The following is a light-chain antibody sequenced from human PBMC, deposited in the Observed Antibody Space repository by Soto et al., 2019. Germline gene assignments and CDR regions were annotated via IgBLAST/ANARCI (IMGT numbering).Light chain of an antibody. CDR2: GAS. CDR3: EQYSSWKWA. CDR1: ETVATN. Sequence: LMTQSPATLSVSPGERATLSCWASETVATNLAWYQQKPGQTPRLVISGASTRAAGISDRFRGSGSGTEFSLTISSLQSEDFAIYYCEQYSSWKWAFGQGKKV. J-gene: IGKJ1*01. V-gene: IGKV3-15*01.